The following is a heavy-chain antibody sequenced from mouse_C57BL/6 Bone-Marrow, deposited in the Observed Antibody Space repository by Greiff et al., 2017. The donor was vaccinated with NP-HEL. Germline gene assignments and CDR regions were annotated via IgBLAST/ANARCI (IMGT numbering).Heavy chain of an antibody. J-gene: IGHJ4*01. CDR1: GYTFTDHP. Sequence: VKLVESDAELVKPGASVKISCKVSGYTFTDHPIHWMKQRPDQGLEWIGYIYPRDGSTKYNEKFKGKATLTADKSYSTAYMQLNSLTSEDSAVYFCARSSNYPYYAMDYWGQGTSVTVSS. D-gene: IGHD2-5*01. CDR2: IYPRDGST. V-gene: IGHV1-78*01. CDR3: ARSSNYPYYAMDY.